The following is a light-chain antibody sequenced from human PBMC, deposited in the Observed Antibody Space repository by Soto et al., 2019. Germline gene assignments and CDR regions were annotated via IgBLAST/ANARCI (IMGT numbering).Light chain of an antibody. J-gene: IGLJ1*01. CDR2: DVS. CDR3: SSRTSTSTRF. V-gene: IGLV2-14*01. Sequence: QSALTQPASVSGSPGQSITISCTGTTSDVGGYNSVSWYQQHPGKAPELMIYDVSNRPSGISYRFSGSKSGNTASLTISGLQAEGEADYYCSSRTSTSTRFFGTGTKLTVL. CDR1: TSDVGGYNS.